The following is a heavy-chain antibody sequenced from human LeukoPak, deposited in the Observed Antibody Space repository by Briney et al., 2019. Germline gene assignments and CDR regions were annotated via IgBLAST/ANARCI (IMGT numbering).Heavy chain of an antibody. V-gene: IGHV1-24*01. D-gene: IGHD1-1*01. CDR1: GYTLTELS. CDR2: FDPEDGET. Sequence: ASVKVSCKVSGYTLTELSMHWVRQAPGKGLEWMGGFDPEDGETIYAQKFQGRVTTTEDTSTDTAYMELSSLRSEDTAVYYCATEVGGTTRWFDPWGQGTLVTVSS. CDR3: ATEVGGTTRWFDP. J-gene: IGHJ5*02.